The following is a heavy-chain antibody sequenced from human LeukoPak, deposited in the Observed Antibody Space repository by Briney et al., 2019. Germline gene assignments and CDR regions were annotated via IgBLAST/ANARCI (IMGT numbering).Heavy chain of an antibody. V-gene: IGHV3-23*01. D-gene: IGHD6-6*01. CDR1: GFTFSIYA. CDR2: ISDVGGT. J-gene: IGHJ4*02. Sequence: PGGSLRLSCAASGFTFSIYAMSWVRQAPGKGLEWVSGISDVGGTFYADSVRGRFTISRDNAKNSLYLQMNSLRAEDTALYYCARSGIAARPGIGYWGQGTLVTVSS. CDR3: ARSGIAARPGIGY.